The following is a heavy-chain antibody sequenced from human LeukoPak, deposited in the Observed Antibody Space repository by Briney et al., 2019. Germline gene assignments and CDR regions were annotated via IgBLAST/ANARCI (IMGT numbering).Heavy chain of an antibody. D-gene: IGHD6-19*01. Sequence: GGSLRLSCAASGFTFSDYNMNGVRQPPGKGREWVSYITGSGSTIFYADSVKGRFTISRDNVKNSLYLQMNSLRAEDTAVYYCARPTSSGWYSHWGQGTVVTVSS. CDR3: ARPTSSGWYSH. CDR1: GFTFSDYN. J-gene: IGHJ4*03. CDR2: ITGSGSTI. V-gene: IGHV3-48*01.